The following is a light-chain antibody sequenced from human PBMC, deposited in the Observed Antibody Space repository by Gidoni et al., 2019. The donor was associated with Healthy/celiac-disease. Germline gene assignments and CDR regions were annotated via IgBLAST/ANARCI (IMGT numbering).Light chain of an antibody. Sequence: DIVLTQSPATLSLSPGERATLSCRASQSVSSYLAWYQQKPGQAPRLLIYDASNRATGIPARFSGSGSGTDFTLTISSLEPEDFAVDYCQQRSNWPSITFGQGTRLEIK. J-gene: IGKJ5*01. CDR2: DAS. V-gene: IGKV3-11*01. CDR1: QSVSSY. CDR3: QQRSNWPSIT.